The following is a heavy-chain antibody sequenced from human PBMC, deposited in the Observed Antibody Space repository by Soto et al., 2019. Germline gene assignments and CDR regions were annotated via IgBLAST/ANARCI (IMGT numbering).Heavy chain of an antibody. D-gene: IGHD3-22*01. Sequence: PGGSLRLSCAASGFTFSSYWMSWARQAPGKGLEWVANIKQDGSEKYYVDSVKGRFTISRDNAKNSLYLQMNSLRAEDTAVYYCARDRDYYDSSGYFFDYWGQGTLVTVSS. CDR3: ARDRDYYDSSGYFFDY. CDR1: GFTFSSYW. V-gene: IGHV3-7*01. J-gene: IGHJ4*02. CDR2: IKQDGSEK.